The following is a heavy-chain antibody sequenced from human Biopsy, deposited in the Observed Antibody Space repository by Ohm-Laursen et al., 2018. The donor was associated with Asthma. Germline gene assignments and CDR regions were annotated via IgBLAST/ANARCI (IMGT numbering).Heavy chain of an antibody. CDR3: SRAVTILQEWSGGMDV. CDR1: GDSLGSFINYA. Sequence: SSVKVSCKASGDSLGSFINYAISWVRQAPRRGLEWLGGLSPMLGRPNYAERFQGRVTITADRSTSTAYMELSSLTIEDTAVYYCSRAVTILQEWSGGMDVWGQGTTVTVSS. V-gene: IGHV1-69*04. D-gene: IGHD3-3*01. CDR2: LSPMLGRP. J-gene: IGHJ6*02.